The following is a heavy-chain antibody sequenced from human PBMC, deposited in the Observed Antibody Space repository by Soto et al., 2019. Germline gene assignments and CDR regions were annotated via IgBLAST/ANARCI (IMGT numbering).Heavy chain of an antibody. V-gene: IGHV4-31*03. CDR2: IYYSGST. Sequence: QVQLQESGPGLVKPSQTLSLTCTVSGGSISSGGYYWSWIRQHPGKGLEWIGYIYYSGSTYYNPSLQSRVTISVDTSKNQFSLKLSSVTAADTAVYYCARGITMVRGEYYFDYWGQGTLVTVSS. J-gene: IGHJ4*02. CDR3: ARGITMVRGEYYFDY. CDR1: GGSISSGGYY. D-gene: IGHD3-10*01.